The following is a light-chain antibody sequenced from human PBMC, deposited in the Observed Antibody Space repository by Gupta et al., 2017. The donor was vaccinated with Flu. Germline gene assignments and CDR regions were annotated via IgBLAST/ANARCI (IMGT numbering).Light chain of an antibody. Sequence: EVVLTQSPATLSLSPGERATLPCRASQSVTGALAWYQQKPGQAPRLLVYDDSNRAAGIPVKFSGSGSGTDFTLTISNLEPEDFAVYYCQQRYNWPLTFGGGTKVEIK. J-gene: IGKJ4*01. CDR2: DDS. V-gene: IGKV3-11*01. CDR3: QQRYNWPLT. CDR1: QSVTGA.